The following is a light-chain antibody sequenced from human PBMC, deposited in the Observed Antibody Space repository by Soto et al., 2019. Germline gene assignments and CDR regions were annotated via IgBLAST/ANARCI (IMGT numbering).Light chain of an antibody. Sequence: QAVVTQEPSLTVSPGGTVTLTCGSSTGAVTSGHYAYWFQQKPGQAPRTLIHNTNKKHSWTPARFSGSFLGGKAALTLSGAQPEDEADYYCLLYYVVAVVFGGGTKLTVL. V-gene: IGLV7-46*01. J-gene: IGLJ2*01. CDR3: LLYYVVAVV. CDR2: NTN. CDR1: TGAVTSGHY.